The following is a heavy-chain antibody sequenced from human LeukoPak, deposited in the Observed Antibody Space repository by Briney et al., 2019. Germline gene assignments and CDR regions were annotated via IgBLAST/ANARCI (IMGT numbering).Heavy chain of an antibody. CDR1: GFTFSDYY. D-gene: IGHD3-10*01. V-gene: IGHV3-11*01. CDR2: ISSSGSLI. CDR3: ARSAMIRGVIIPPFDY. J-gene: IGHJ4*02. Sequence: GGFLRLSCAASGFTFSDYYLSWIRQAPGKRLEWVSYISSSGSLIYYADSVKGRFTISRDNSRNSLYLQMNSLRAEDTAVYYCARSAMIRGVIIPPFDYWGQGTLVTVSS.